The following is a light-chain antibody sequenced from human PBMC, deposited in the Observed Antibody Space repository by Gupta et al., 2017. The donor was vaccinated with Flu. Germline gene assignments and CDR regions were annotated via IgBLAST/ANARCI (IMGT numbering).Light chain of an antibody. V-gene: IGKV1-39*01. Sequence: PSSLSASVGDRVNSTCRASQSISSYLNWYQQKTGKAPKLLIYAASSLQSGVPSRFSGSGSGTDFTLTISRLQPEDFATYYCQQSESSPPAFGHGTKVDIK. CDR2: AAS. J-gene: IGKJ3*01. CDR3: QQSESSPPA. CDR1: QSISSY.